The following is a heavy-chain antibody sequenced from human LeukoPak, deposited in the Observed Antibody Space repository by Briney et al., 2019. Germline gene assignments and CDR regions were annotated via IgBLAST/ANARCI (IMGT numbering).Heavy chain of an antibody. CDR3: ARRSYYNLAWFDP. CDR2: ISAYNGNT. J-gene: IGHJ5*02. Sequence: ASVKVSCQASGYTFTSYGISWVRQAPGQGLEWMGWISAYNGNTNYAQKLQGRLTMTTDTSTSTAYMELRSLRSDDTAVYYCARRSYYNLAWFDPWGQGTLVTVSS. D-gene: IGHD3-10*01. CDR1: GYTFTSYG. V-gene: IGHV1-18*01.